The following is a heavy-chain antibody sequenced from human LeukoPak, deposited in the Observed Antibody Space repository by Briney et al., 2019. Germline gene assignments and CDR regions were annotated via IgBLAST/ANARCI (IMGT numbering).Heavy chain of an antibody. CDR2: IYYSGST. Sequence: PSETPSLTCTVSGGSISSYYWSWIRQPPGKGLEWIGYIYYSGSTNYNPSLKSRVTISVDTSKNQFSLKLSSVTAADTAVYYCARGVVVREDYYYGMDVWGQGTTVTVSS. CDR3: ARGVVVREDYYYGMDV. CDR1: GGSISSYY. V-gene: IGHV4-59*01. J-gene: IGHJ6*02. D-gene: IGHD2-21*01.